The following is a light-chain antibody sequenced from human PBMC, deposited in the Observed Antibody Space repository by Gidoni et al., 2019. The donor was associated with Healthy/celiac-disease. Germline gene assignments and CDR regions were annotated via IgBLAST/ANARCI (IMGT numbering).Light chain of an antibody. CDR2: EVS. CDR1: SSDVGGYNY. CDR3: SSYTSSSTRVV. V-gene: IGLV2-14*01. Sequence: QSALTQPVSVSGSPGQSITISCTGTSSDVGGYNYVSWYQQHPGKAPKLSIYEVSNRPSGVSNRFSGSKSGNTASLTISGLQAEDEADYYCSSYTSSSTRVVFGGGTKLTVL. J-gene: IGLJ2*01.